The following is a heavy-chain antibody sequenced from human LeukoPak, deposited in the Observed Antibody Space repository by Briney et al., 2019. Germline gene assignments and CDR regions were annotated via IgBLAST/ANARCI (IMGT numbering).Heavy chain of an antibody. CDR2: INPSGGST. CDR3: ARDGYYDSSGYYYFDY. J-gene: IGHJ4*02. D-gene: IGHD3-22*01. V-gene: IGHV1-46*01. CDR1: GYTFTSYY. Sequence: ASVKVSCKASGYTFTSYYMHWVRQAPGQGLEWMGIINPSGGSTSYAQKFQGRVTITTDESTSTAYMELSSLRSEDTAVYYCARDGYYDSSGYYYFDYWGQGTLVTVSS.